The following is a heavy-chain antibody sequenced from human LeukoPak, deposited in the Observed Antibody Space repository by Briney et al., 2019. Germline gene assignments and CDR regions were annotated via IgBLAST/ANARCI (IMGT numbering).Heavy chain of an antibody. Sequence: PGGSLRLSCAASGFTFSSYAMSWVRQAPGKGLEWVSGISGSGGSTYYADSVKGRFTISRDNSKNTEYLQMNSLRAEDTAVYYCAKDIVVVPAPVGYFDLWGRGNLVTVSS. D-gene: IGHD2-2*01. V-gene: IGHV3-23*01. CDR1: GFTFSSYA. CDR2: ISGSGGST. J-gene: IGHJ2*01. CDR3: AKDIVVVPAPVGYFDL.